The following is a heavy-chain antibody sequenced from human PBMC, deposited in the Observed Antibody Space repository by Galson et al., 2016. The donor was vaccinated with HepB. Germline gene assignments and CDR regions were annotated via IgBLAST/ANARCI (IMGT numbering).Heavy chain of an antibody. Sequence: FLRLSCAASGYIFRTYPMHWVRQAPGKGLEWVAVISSDGSNEWYADSVKGRFTISRDNSRNTLSLQMSSLRPEDTAAYYCAREAERWNYLDYWGQGALVTVSS. CDR2: ISSDGSNE. CDR1: GYIFRTYP. D-gene: IGHD5-24*01. V-gene: IGHV3-30*04. CDR3: AREAERWNYLDY. J-gene: IGHJ4*02.